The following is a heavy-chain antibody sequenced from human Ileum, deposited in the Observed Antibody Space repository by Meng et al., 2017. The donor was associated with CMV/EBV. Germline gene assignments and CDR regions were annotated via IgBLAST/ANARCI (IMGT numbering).Heavy chain of an antibody. V-gene: IGHV4-34*01. Sequence: SETLSLTCAVYGGSLSGFYWSWVRQPPGKGLEWIGEINHSGDTKYDSSLEGRVTISIDASNNQFSLRLTSITAADAALYFCARAPGNGWPTHWGQGTLVTVSS. CDR2: INHSGDT. CDR1: GGSLSGFY. J-gene: IGHJ4*02. CDR3: ARAPGNGWPTH. D-gene: IGHD6-19*01.